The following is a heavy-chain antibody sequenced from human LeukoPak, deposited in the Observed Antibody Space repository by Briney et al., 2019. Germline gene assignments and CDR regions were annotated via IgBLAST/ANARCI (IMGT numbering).Heavy chain of an antibody. CDR1: GFTFSSYW. J-gene: IGHJ4*02. CDR3: ARSRWLQFLDY. D-gene: IGHD5-24*01. Sequence: PGGSLRLSCAASGFTFSSYWMHWVREAPGKGLVWVSRINSDGSSTSYADSVKGRFTISRDNAKNTLYLQMNSLRAEDTAVYYCARSRWLQFLDYWGQGTLVTVSS. V-gene: IGHV3-74*01. CDR2: INSDGSST.